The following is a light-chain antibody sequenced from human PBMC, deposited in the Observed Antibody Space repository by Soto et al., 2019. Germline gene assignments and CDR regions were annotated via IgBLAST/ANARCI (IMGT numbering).Light chain of an antibody. J-gene: IGLJ1*01. CDR2: GNI. V-gene: IGLV1-40*01. CDR1: SSNIGAGYD. CDR3: QSSDSTLSASYV. Sequence: QSVLTQPPSVSGAPGQRVTISCTGSSSNIGAGYDVHWYQQRPGTAPKLLIFGNINRPSGVPDRFSGSKSGTSASLAITGLQAEDEGDYYCQSSDSTLSASYVFGTGTKVTVL.